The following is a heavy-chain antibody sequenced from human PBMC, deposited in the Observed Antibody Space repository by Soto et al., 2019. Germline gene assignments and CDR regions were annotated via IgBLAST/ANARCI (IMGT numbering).Heavy chain of an antibody. V-gene: IGHV4-59*08. CDR3: ARTRDIVATILFDY. CDR2: IYYSGST. D-gene: IGHD5-12*01. Sequence: PSETLSLTCTVSGGSISSYYWSWIRQPPGKGLEWIGYIYYSGSTNYNPSLKSRVTISVDTSKNQFSLKLSSVTAADTAVYYCARTRDIVATILFDYWGQGTLVTVSS. CDR1: GGSISSYY. J-gene: IGHJ4*02.